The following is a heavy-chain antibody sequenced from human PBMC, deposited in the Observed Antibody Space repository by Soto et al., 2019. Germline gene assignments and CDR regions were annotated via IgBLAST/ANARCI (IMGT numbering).Heavy chain of an antibody. V-gene: IGHV5-51*01. J-gene: IGHJ6*02. CDR1: GYSFTSYW. D-gene: IGHD6-6*01. Sequence: GESLKISCKGSGYSFTSYWIGWVRQMPGKGLEWMGIIYPGDSDTRYSPSFQGQVTISADKSISTAYLQWSSLKASDTAMYYCARLVSSSSHYYGMDVWGQGTTVTVAS. CDR3: ARLVSSSSHYYGMDV. CDR2: IYPGDSDT.